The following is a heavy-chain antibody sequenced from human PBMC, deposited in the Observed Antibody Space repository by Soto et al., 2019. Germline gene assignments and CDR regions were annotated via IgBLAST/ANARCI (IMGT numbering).Heavy chain of an antibody. D-gene: IGHD2-15*01. J-gene: IGHJ6*03. CDR3: ARTRGYCSGGSCQGSEYYYYYMDV. CDR1: DGSISSSSYY. CDR2: IYYSGST. Sequence: PSETLSLPCTVSDGSISSSSYYLVWISQPPGKGLEWIGSIYYSGSTYYNPSLKSRVTISVDTSKNQFSLKLSSVTAADTAVYYCARTRGYCSGGSCQGSEYYYYYMDVWGKGTTVTVSS. V-gene: IGHV4-39*01.